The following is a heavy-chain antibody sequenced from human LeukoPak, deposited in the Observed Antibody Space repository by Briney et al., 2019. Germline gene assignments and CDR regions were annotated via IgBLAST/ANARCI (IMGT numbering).Heavy chain of an antibody. CDR2: IYTSGST. V-gene: IGHV4-4*07. Sequence: PSETLSLTCTVSGGSISSYYWSWIRQPAGKGLEWIVRIYTSGSTNSAPSLKSRVTMSVDKPKNQFSLRLSSVTAADTAVYYCARGVAGGLSWFDPWGQGTLVTVSS. CDR3: ARGVAGGLSWFDP. J-gene: IGHJ5*02. CDR1: GGSISSYY. D-gene: IGHD6-19*01.